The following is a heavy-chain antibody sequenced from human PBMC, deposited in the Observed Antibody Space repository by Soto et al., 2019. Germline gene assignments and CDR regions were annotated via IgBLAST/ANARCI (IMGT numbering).Heavy chain of an antibody. Sequence: PGGSLRLSCAASGFTFRNYAMHWVRQAPGKWLECLAVIAYDGSNAFYRDSVKGRFTISRDNAKNSLYLQMNSLRAEDTAVYYCARVSELLPSFDYWGQGTLVTVSS. J-gene: IGHJ4*02. CDR3: ARVSELLPSFDY. V-gene: IGHV3-30-3*01. CDR2: IAYDGSNA. CDR1: GFTFRNYA. D-gene: IGHD2-15*01.